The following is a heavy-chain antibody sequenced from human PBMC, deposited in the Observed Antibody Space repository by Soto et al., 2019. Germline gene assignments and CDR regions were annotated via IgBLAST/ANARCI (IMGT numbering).Heavy chain of an antibody. V-gene: IGHV4-59*01. Sequence: SETLSLTCTVSGGSISSYYWSWIRQPPGKGLEWIGYIYYSGSTNYNPSLKSRVTISVDTSKNQFSLKLSSVTAADTAVYYCARETSYGDYDTPPGAFDIWGQGTMVTVSS. J-gene: IGHJ3*02. D-gene: IGHD4-17*01. CDR3: ARETSYGDYDTPPGAFDI. CDR1: GGSISSYY. CDR2: IYYSGST.